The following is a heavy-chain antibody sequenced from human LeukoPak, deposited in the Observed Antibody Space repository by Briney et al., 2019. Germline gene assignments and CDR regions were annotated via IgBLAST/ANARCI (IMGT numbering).Heavy chain of an antibody. V-gene: IGHV4-61*08. Sequence: PSETLSLTCTVSGGSISSGDYYWSWIRQPPGKGLEWIGYIYYSGSTNYNPSLKSRVTISVDTPKNQFSLKLSSVTAADTAVYYCARDVAVAGTHYFDYWGQGTLVTVSS. J-gene: IGHJ4*02. CDR1: GGSISSGDYY. CDR3: ARDVAVAGTHYFDY. CDR2: IYYSGST. D-gene: IGHD6-19*01.